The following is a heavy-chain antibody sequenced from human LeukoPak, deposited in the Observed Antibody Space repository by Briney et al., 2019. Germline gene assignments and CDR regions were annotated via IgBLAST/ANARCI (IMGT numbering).Heavy chain of an antibody. J-gene: IGHJ4*02. CDR1: GYTFTNFG. CDR3: ARVAPHRRLTSGWYYLDY. Sequence: ASVKVSCKTSGYTFTNFGITWVRQAPGQGLEWMGWISGYNGNTYYTQKFQGRVTMTTDTSTSTAYMDLRSLRSDDTAVFYCARVAPHRRLTSGWYYLDYWGQGTLVTVSS. CDR2: ISGYNGNT. D-gene: IGHD6-19*01. V-gene: IGHV1-18*01.